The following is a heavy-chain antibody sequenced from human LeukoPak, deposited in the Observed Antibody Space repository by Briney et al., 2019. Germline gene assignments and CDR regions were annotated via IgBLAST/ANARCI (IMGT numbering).Heavy chain of an antibody. CDR2: IKGSAEAT. CDR1: EFTFSSYI. D-gene: IGHD3-22*01. Sequence: QPGGSLRLSCEASEFTFSSYIMTWLRQAPGKGLEWVSTIKGSAEATFYADSVKDRFTISRDNSKNTLYLQMNSLIADDTALYFCARDHESSGYPTSDYRGQGTLVTVSS. J-gene: IGHJ4*02. V-gene: IGHV3-23*01. CDR3: ARDHESSGYPTSDY.